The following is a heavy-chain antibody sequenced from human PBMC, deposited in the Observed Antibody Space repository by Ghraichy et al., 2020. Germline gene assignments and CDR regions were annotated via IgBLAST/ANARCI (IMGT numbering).Heavy chain of an antibody. CDR1: GGTFSSYA. J-gene: IGHJ2*01. CDR2: IIPIFGTA. Sequence: SVKVSCKASGGTFSSYAISWVRQAPGQGLEWMGGIIPIFGTANYAQKFQGRVTITADKSTSTAYMELSSLRSEDTAVYYCASRRRGDGYNPYWYFDLWGRGTLVTVSS. D-gene: IGHD5-24*01. V-gene: IGHV1-69*06. CDR3: ASRRRGDGYNPYWYFDL.